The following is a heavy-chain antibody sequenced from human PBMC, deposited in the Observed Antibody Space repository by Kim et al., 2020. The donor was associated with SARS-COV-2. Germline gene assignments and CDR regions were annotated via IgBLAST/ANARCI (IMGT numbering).Heavy chain of an antibody. D-gene: IGHD2-2*03. V-gene: IGHV3-49*04. J-gene: IGHJ4*02. Sequence: GGSLRLSCTASGFTFGDYAMSWVRQAPGKGLEWVGFIRSKAYGGTTEYAASVKGRFTISRDDSKSIAYLQMNSLKTEDTAVYYCTRVGYCSSTSCPSDLFDYWGQGTLVTVSS. CDR3: TRVGYCSSTSCPSDLFDY. CDR2: IRSKAYGGTT. CDR1: GFTFGDYA.